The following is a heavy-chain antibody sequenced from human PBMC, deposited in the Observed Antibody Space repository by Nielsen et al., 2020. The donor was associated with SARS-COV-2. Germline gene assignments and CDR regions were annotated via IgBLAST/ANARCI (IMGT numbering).Heavy chain of an antibody. J-gene: IGHJ6*03. CDR1: GYTYSRYG. CDR3: AATLTYYYGSGTSFSRSRYYYYMDA. Sequence: ASVKVSCKASGYTYSRYGISWLRQAPGQGLEWMGWISADDGDTKYAQKVKGRMTMTIDTSASTAYMDLTSLTSDDTAVYYCAATLTYYYGSGTSFSRSRYYYYMDAWGKGTTVTVSS. D-gene: IGHD3-10*01. CDR2: ISADDGDT. V-gene: IGHV1-18*04.